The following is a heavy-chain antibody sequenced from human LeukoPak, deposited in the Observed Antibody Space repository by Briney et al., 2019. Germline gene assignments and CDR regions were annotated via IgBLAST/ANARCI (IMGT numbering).Heavy chain of an antibody. CDR3: AHSAHLLRYFDWTHRAAFDI. J-gene: IGHJ3*02. CDR1: GASVSSDYW. V-gene: IGHV2-5*01. CDR2: IYWNDDK. Sequence: TLSLTCTVSGASVSSDYWSWIRQPPGKGLEWLALIYWNDDKRYSPSLKSRLTITKDTSKNQVVLTMTNMDPVDTATYYCAHSAHLLRYFDWTHRAAFDIWGQGTMVPVSS. D-gene: IGHD3-9*01.